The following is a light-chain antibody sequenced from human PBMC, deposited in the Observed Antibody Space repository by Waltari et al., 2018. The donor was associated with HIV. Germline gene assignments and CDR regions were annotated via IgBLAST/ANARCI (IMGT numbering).Light chain of an antibody. CDR3: QQYGNSPPYT. J-gene: IGKJ2*01. Sequence: EIVFTQSPGTLSLSPGERATLSCRASQGFRSGYLAWYQQKPGQAPRVLIYGASSRATGIPDRFSGSGSGTDFTLTINRLEPEDFAVYYCQQYGNSPPYTFGQGTKLEIK. CDR1: QGFRSGY. CDR2: GAS. V-gene: IGKV3-20*01.